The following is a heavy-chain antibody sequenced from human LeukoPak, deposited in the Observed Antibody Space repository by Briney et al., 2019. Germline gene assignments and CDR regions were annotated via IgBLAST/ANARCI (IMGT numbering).Heavy chain of an antibody. CDR2: ISWNSGSI. CDR3: ARVYAPSYYYYYMDV. CDR1: GFTFDDYA. J-gene: IGHJ6*03. V-gene: IGHV3-9*01. D-gene: IGHD2-8*01. Sequence: GGSLRLSCAASGFTFDDYAMHWGRQAPGKGLEWVSGISWNSGSIGYADSVKGRFTISRDNAKNSLYLQMNSLRAEDTALYYCARVYAPSYYYYYMDVWGKGTTVTVSS.